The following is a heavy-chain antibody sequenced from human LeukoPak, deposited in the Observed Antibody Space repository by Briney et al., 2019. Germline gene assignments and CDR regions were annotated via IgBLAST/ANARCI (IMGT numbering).Heavy chain of an antibody. V-gene: IGHV3-48*01. CDR2: ISSSSSTI. D-gene: IGHD4-11*01. CDR3: ASLYSNPSGYYYYMDV. Sequence: PGGSLRLSCAASGFTFSSYSMNWVRQAPGKGLEWVSYISSSSSTIYYADSVKGRFTISRDNAKNSLYLQMNSLRAEDTAVYYCASLYSNPSGYYYYMDVWGKGTTVTVSS. CDR1: GFTFSSYS. J-gene: IGHJ6*03.